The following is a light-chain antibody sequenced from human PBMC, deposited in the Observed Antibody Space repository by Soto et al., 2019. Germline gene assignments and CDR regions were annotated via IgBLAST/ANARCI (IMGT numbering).Light chain of an antibody. CDR2: FAS. J-gene: IGKJ3*01. V-gene: IGKV1-27*01. Sequence: DILLTQSPSTLSASVGDRVTITCRASQAISNYVAWYRQKPGKVPQLLIYFASTLQAGVPSRFSGSGSGTDFTLTISSLQPEDVATYYCQQCNSAPFSFGPGTKVDLK. CDR3: QQCNSAPFS. CDR1: QAISNY.